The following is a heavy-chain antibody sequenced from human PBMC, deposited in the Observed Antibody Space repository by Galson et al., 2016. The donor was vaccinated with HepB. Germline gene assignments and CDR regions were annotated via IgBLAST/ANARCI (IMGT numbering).Heavy chain of an antibody. Sequence: SVKVSCKASGGTFSNFGISWVRQAPGQGLEWMGGFLPIFGAANYAQNFQGRVTITADESTSTAYMEVTSLRSEDTAVYYCARSPLKYGSGSYIGGLFDLWVQGTLVTVSS. D-gene: IGHD3-10*01. CDR3: ARSPLKYGSGSYIGGLFDL. CDR2: FLPIFGAA. V-gene: IGHV1-69*13. CDR1: GGTFSNFG. J-gene: IGHJ4*02.